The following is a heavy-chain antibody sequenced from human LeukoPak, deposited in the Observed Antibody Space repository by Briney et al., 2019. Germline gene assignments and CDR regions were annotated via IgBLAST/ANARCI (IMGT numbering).Heavy chain of an antibody. CDR3: AKVTSGSYQLRYFDY. D-gene: IGHD1-26*01. CDR1: GFTFSSYA. Sequence: GGSLRLSCAASGFTFSSYAMSWVRQAPGKGLEWVSAISGSGGSTYYADSVKGRFTISRDNSKNTLYLQTNSLRAEDTAVYYCAKVTSGSYQLRYFDYWGQGTLVTVSS. CDR2: ISGSGGST. J-gene: IGHJ4*02. V-gene: IGHV3-23*01.